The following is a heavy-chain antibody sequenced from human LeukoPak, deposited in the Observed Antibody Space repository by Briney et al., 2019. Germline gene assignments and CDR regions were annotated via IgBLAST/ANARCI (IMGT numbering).Heavy chain of an antibody. Sequence: GGSLRLSCAASGFTFDDYAMHWVRQAPGKGLEWVSGISWNSGSIGYADSVKGRFTISRDNAKNSLYLQMNSLRAEDTALYYCAKETIVEGFDPWGQGTLVTVSS. CDR1: GFTFDDYA. CDR2: ISWNSGSI. D-gene: IGHD3-22*01. V-gene: IGHV3-9*01. CDR3: AKETIVEGFDP. J-gene: IGHJ5*02.